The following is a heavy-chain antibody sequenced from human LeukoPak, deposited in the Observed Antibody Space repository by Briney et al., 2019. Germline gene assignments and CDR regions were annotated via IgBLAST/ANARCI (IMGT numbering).Heavy chain of an antibody. CDR1: GYTFTGFY. Sequence: ASVKVSCKASGYTFTGFYMHWVRQAPGQGLEWMGWINPNSGGTNYAQKFQGWVTMTRDTSISTAYMELSRLRSDDTAVYYCAREALVGATKKAHSKYYYGMDVWGQGTTVTVSS. D-gene: IGHD1-26*01. CDR2: INPNSGGT. J-gene: IGHJ6*02. V-gene: IGHV1-2*04. CDR3: AREALVGATKKAHSKYYYGMDV.